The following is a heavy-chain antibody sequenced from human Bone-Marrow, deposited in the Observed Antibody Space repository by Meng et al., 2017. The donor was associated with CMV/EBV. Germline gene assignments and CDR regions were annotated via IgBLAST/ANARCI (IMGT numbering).Heavy chain of an antibody. Sequence: SETLSLTCTVSGGSISSSSYYWGWIRQPPGKGLEWIGSIYYSGSTYYNPSLKSRVTISVDTSKNQFSLKLSSVTAADTAVYYCARGGEGQYYYGMDVWGQGTTVTVSS. CDR1: GGSISSSSYY. V-gene: IGHV4-39*07. D-gene: IGHD3-16*01. CDR2: IYYSGST. J-gene: IGHJ6*02. CDR3: ARGGEGQYYYGMDV.